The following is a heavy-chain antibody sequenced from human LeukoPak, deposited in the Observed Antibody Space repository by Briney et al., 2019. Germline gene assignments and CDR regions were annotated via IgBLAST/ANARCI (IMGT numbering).Heavy chain of an antibody. J-gene: IGHJ4*02. CDR3: ARFGDSGYYGSGSYYNFDY. V-gene: IGHV1-18*01. CDR1: GYTFTSYG. CDR2: ISAYNGNT. D-gene: IGHD3-10*01. Sequence: VASVKVSCKASGYTFTSYGISWVRQAPGQGPEWMGWISAYNGNTNYAQKLQGRVTMTTDTSTSTAYMELRSLRSDDTAVYYCARFGDSGYYGSGSYYNFDYWGQGTLVTVSS.